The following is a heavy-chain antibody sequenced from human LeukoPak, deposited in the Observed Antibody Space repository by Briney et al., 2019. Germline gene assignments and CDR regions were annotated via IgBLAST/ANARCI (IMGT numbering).Heavy chain of an antibody. J-gene: IGHJ3*02. V-gene: IGHV4-59*01. D-gene: IGHD1-26*01. CDR1: GGSISSYY. CDR3: ARGVTTPLDAFDI. CDR2: ISNSGST. Sequence: SETLSLTCTASGGSISSYYWSWMRQPPWKGLEWIGYISNSGSTNYNPSLKSRLTISVDMSKNQLSLKLSSVTAADTAVYYCARGVTTPLDAFDIWGQGTLVTVSS.